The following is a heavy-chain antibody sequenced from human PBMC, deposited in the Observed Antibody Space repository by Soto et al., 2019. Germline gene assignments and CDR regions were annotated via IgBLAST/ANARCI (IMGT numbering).Heavy chain of an antibody. CDR2: ISYDGSNK. D-gene: IGHD1-26*01. CDR3: ASVVGATWGVSDVYFDY. J-gene: IGHJ4*02. Sequence: GGSLRLSCAASGFTFSSYAMHWVRQAPGKGLEWVAVISYDGSNKYYANSVKGRFTISRDNSKNTLYLQMNSLRAEDTAVYYCASVVGATWGVSDVYFDYWGQGTLVTVSS. V-gene: IGHV3-30-3*01. CDR1: GFTFSSYA.